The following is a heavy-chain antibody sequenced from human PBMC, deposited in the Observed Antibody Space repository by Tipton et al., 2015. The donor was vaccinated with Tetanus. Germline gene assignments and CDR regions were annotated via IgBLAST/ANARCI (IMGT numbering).Heavy chain of an antibody. V-gene: IGHV1-8*01. J-gene: IGHJ6*02. CDR2: LNPKSGSA. CDR3: ASGSSIRHGLDV. Sequence: QVQLVQSGAEVKKPGASVKVSCKASGYTFTSYGLNWVRKAAGRGFEWMGWLNPKSGSAAYAQRFQGRVTMTTDTSITTAYMEVSSLTYEDTAVYYCASGSSIRHGLDVWGHGTTVTVSS. CDR1: GYTFTSYG. D-gene: IGHD2-2*01.